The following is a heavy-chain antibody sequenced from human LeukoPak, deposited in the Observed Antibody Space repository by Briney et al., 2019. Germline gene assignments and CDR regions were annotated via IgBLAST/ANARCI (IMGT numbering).Heavy chain of an antibody. CDR1: GFTFSSYG. CDR2: ISYDGSNK. V-gene: IGHV3-30*18. J-gene: IGHJ4*02. CDR3: AKASDPEYFDY. Sequence: GRSLRLSCAASGFTFSSYGMHWVRQAPGKGLEWVAVISYDGSNKYYADSVKGRFTISRDNSKNTLYLQMNSLRAEDTAVYHCAKASDPEYFDYWGQGTLVTVSS.